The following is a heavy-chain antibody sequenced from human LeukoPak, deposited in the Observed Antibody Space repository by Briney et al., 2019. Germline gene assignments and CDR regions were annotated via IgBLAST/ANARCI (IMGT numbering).Heavy chain of an antibody. J-gene: IGHJ6*02. CDR2: INSDGIST. CDR3: ARDPEKPGGYSGYDIAYYYGMDV. D-gene: IGHD5-12*01. CDR1: GFTFSSYW. V-gene: IGHV3-74*01. Sequence: TGGSLRLSCAASGFTFSSYWMHWVRQAPGKGLVWVSRINSDGISTGYADSVKGRSTISRDNAKNTLYLQMNSLRAEDTAVYYCARDPEKPGGYSGYDIAYYYGMDVWGQGTTVTVSS.